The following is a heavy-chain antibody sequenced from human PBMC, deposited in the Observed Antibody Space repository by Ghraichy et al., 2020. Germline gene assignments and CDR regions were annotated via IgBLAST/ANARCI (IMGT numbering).Heavy chain of an antibody. V-gene: IGHV1-24*01. D-gene: IGHD3-3*01. CDR2: FDPEDGET. CDR1: GYTLTELS. Sequence: ASVKVSCKVSGYTLTELSMHWVRQAPGKGLEWMGGFDPEDGETIYAQKFQGRVTMTEDTSTDTAYMELSSLRSEDTAVYYCATSVPDRWGFGVVIYGMDVWGQGTTVTVSS. CDR3: ATSVPDRWGFGVVIYGMDV. J-gene: IGHJ6*02.